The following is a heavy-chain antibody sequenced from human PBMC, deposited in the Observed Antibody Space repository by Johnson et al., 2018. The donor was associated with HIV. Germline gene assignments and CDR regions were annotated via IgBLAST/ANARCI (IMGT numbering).Heavy chain of an antibody. D-gene: IGHD3-3*01. CDR1: GFTVSSNY. CDR2: IGSDGSNK. Sequence: QVQLVESGGGLIHPGGSLRLSCAASGFTVSSNYMSWVRQAPGKGLEWVAVIGSDGSNKYYADSVTGRFTISSDDSKNTLYLQMNSLNVEDTALYYCAREFESPETDFWSGDDAFDIWGQGTMVTVSS. V-gene: IGHV3-33*08. CDR3: AREFESPETDFWSGDDAFDI. J-gene: IGHJ3*02.